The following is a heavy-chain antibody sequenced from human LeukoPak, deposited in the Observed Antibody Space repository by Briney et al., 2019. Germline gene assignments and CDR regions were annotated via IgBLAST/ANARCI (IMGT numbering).Heavy chain of an antibody. CDR1: GFTVSSGY. CDR2: IYSGGST. CDR3: ARNWFDP. V-gene: IGHV3-53*05. Sequence: GGSLRLSCAASGFTVSSGYMSWVRQAPGKGLEWVSVIYSGGSTYYADSVKGRFTISRDKSKNTAYLQMNSLRFEDTAMYYCARNWFDPWGQGTLVTVSS. J-gene: IGHJ5*02.